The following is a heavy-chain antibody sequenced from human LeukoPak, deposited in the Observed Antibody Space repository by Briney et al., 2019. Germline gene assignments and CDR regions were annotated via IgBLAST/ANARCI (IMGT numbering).Heavy chain of an antibody. D-gene: IGHD6-19*01. Sequence: GGSLRLSCAASGFTFSSYWMHWVRQAPGKGLVWVSRINSDGSSTSYADSVKGRFTISRDNAKNTLYLQMNSLRAEDTAVYYCAKDCRTRIAVAGTGYYYYYMDVWGKGTTVTVSS. J-gene: IGHJ6*03. CDR3: AKDCRTRIAVAGTGYYYYYMDV. CDR1: GFTFSSYW. V-gene: IGHV3-74*01. CDR2: INSDGSST.